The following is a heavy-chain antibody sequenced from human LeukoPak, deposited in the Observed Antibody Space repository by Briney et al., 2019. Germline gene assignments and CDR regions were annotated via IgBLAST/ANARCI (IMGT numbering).Heavy chain of an antibody. Sequence: SETLSLTCTVSGGSISSSSYYWGWIRQPPGKGLEWIGSIYHSGSTYYNPSLKSRVTISVDTSKNQFSLKLSSVTAADTAVYYCARLVVIHDAFDIWGQGTMVTVSS. CDR2: IYHSGST. CDR1: GGSISSSSYY. J-gene: IGHJ3*02. CDR3: ARLVVIHDAFDI. V-gene: IGHV4-39*07. D-gene: IGHD3-22*01.